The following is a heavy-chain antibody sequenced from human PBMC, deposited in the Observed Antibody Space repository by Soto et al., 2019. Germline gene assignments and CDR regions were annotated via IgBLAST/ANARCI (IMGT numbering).Heavy chain of an antibody. CDR2: VDPSDSYT. CDR3: VRHGNGTPFYFDF. V-gene: IGHV5-10-1*03. Sequence: EVQLVQSGAEVKKTGESLRLSCQGSGYRFINYWISWVRQMPGKGLEWVGRVDPSDSYTVYSPSFQGHATISIDTAINTACLEWRGLQASDTAMYHCVRHGNGTPFYFDFWGRGTLVTVSS. D-gene: IGHD1-1*01. CDR1: GYRFINYW. J-gene: IGHJ4*02.